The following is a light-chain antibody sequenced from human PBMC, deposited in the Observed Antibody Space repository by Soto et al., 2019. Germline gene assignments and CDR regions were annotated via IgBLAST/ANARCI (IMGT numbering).Light chain of an antibody. Sequence: SVLTQPASASGTPGQRVTISCSGGSSNIGSNTVDWYQQLPETAPKLLMYSNNQRPSGVPDRFSGSKSGTSASLAISGLQSEDEADYYCEAWDNSLNGPNYVFGTGTKVTVL. CDR1: SSNIGSNT. J-gene: IGLJ1*01. CDR3: EAWDNSLNGPNYV. CDR2: SNN. V-gene: IGLV1-44*01.